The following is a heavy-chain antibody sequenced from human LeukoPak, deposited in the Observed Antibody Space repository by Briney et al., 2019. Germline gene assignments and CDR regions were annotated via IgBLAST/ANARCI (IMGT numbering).Heavy chain of an antibody. J-gene: IGHJ4*02. Sequence: SETLSLTCTVSGGSISSSSYYWGWIRQPPGKGLEWIGSIYYSGSTYYNPSLKSRVTISVDTSKNQFSLKLSSVTAADTAVYYCARDGGSHIDYWGQGTLVTVSS. CDR1: GGSISSSSYY. V-gene: IGHV4-39*07. D-gene: IGHD1-26*01. CDR2: IYYSGST. CDR3: ARDGGSHIDY.